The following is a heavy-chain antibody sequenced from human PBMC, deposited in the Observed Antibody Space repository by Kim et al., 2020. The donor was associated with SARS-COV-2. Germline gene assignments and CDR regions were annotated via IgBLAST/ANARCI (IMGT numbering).Heavy chain of an antibody. CDR3: ARGEGITIFGVVIIGAFDI. D-gene: IGHD3-3*01. CDR1: GGSISSGDYY. CDR2: IYYSGST. V-gene: IGHV4-30-4*01. Sequence: SETLSLTCTVSGGSISSGDYYWSWIRQPPGKGLEWIGYIYYSGSTYYNPSLKSRVTISVDTSKNQFSLKLSSVTAADTAVYYCARGEGITIFGVVIIGAFDIWGQGTIVTVSS. J-gene: IGHJ3*02.